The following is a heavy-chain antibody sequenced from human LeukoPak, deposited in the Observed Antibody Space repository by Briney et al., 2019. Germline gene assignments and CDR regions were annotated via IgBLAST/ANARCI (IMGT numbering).Heavy chain of an antibody. Sequence: PGGSLRLSCAASGFTFSSYSMNWVRQAPGKGLEWVSYISSSSSTIYYADSVKGRFTISRDNAKNSLYLQVNSLRAEDTAVYYCASLLLQSTNWGQGTLVTVSS. V-gene: IGHV3-48*04. CDR3: ASLLLQSTN. D-gene: IGHD5-24*01. CDR1: GFTFSSYS. CDR2: ISSSSSTI. J-gene: IGHJ4*02.